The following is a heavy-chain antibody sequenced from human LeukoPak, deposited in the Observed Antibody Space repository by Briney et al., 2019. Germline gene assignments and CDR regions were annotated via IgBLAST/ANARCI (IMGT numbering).Heavy chain of an antibody. Sequence: GGSLRLSCAASGFTFSSYSMNWVRQAPGKGLEWVSSISSSSSYIYYADSVKGRFTISRDNAKNSLYLQMNSLRAEDTAVYYCAKANYNSFYFDYWGQGTLVTVSS. V-gene: IGHV3-21*01. D-gene: IGHD5-24*01. CDR1: GFTFSSYS. CDR2: ISSSSSYI. J-gene: IGHJ4*02. CDR3: AKANYNSFYFDY.